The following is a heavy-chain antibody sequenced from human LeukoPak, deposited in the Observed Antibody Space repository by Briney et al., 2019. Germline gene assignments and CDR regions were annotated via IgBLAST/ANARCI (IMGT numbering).Heavy chain of an antibody. Sequence: GGTLRLSCVASGFTFSSHGMNWVRQAPGKGLEWVSGIIPSGHTTYYADSVRGRFTISRDNSKNMVYLQINSLTAEDTAIYYCGRDSRWAQPDYWGQGTLVTVSS. CDR1: GFTFSSHG. J-gene: IGHJ4*02. V-gene: IGHV3-23*01. CDR2: IIPSGHTT. CDR3: GRDSRWAQPDY. D-gene: IGHD5-24*01.